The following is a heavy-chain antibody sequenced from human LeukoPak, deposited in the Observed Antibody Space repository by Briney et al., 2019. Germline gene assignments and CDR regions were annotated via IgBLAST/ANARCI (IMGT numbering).Heavy chain of an antibody. CDR2: ISGSGNRT. CDR3: AKNLYCGGGSCYPSALGMDV. J-gene: IGHJ6*02. CDR1: GFTYKDYT. V-gene: IGHV3-23*01. Sequence: GGSLRLSCVASGFTYKDYTMSWVRQAPGKGLEWVSSISGSGNRTYYADSVKGRFTISRDNSKNTLFLQMNSLRAEDTAVYYCAKNLYCGGGSCYPSALGMDVWGQGTTVTVSS. D-gene: IGHD2-15*01.